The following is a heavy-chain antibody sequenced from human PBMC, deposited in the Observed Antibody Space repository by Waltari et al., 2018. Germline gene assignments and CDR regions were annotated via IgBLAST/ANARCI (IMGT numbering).Heavy chain of an antibody. CDR3: ARGADL. D-gene: IGHD3-3*01. Sequence: EVQLVESGGGLVHLGGPLRLSCAAPGFTSRAPWLHWVRQVPGKGLVWVSRISGDGSTINYADSVKGRFTISRDTAKNTLYLQMNSLRAEDTAVYYCARGADLRGQGILVTVSS. J-gene: IGHJ4*02. CDR1: GFTSRAPW. CDR2: ISGDGSTI. V-gene: IGHV3-74*01.